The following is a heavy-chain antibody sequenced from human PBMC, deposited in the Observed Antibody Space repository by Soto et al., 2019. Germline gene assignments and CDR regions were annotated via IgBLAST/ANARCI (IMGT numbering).Heavy chain of an antibody. J-gene: IGHJ1*01. Sequence: QVQVVQSGAEVKKPGSSVKISCTASGSIFSSFPTSWVRQVPGQGLEWMGGVISASGSVTYAPKFQGRVTMTAVTSAGIGYMELTSLTSEDTAIYYCARVGSRDAYNYVLDQWGPGTMVTVSS. V-gene: IGHV1-69*06. CDR3: ARVGSRDAYNYVLDQ. CDR2: VISASGSV. D-gene: IGHD5-18*01. CDR1: GSIFSSFP.